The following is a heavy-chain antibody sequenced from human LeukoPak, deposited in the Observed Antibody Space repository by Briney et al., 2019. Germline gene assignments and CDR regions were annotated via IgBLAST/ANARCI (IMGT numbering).Heavy chain of an antibody. CDR1: GFTFNSYG. CDR2: ISGSGAST. D-gene: IGHD3-16*01. CDR3: ARESLRGYYFDY. V-gene: IGHV3-21*01. Sequence: GGSLRLSCAASGFTFNSYGMSWVRQAPGKGLEWVSAISGSGASTYYADSVKGRFTISRDNAKNSLYLQMNSLRAEDTAVYYCARESLRGYYFDYWGQGTLVTVSS. J-gene: IGHJ4*02.